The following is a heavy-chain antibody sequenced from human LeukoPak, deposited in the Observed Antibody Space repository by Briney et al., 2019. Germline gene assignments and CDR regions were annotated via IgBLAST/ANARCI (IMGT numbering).Heavy chain of an antibody. D-gene: IGHD3-10*01. CDR3: ARVTGSGSYYNPFDY. CDR1: GFTFSSYW. V-gene: IGHV3-74*01. CDR2: INSDGSRT. J-gene: IGHJ4*02. Sequence: PGGSLRLSCAASGFTFSSYWMHWVRHAPGKGLVWVSRINSDGSRTSYADSVKGRFTISRDNAKNTLYLQMNSLRAEDTAVYYCARVTGSGSYYNPFDYWGQGTLVTVSS.